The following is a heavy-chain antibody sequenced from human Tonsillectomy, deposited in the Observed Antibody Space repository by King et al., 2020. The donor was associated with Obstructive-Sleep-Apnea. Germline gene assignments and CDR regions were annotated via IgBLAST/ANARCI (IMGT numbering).Heavy chain of an antibody. D-gene: IGHD3-9*01. J-gene: IGHJ4*02. CDR2: IYHTGST. CDR1: GYSISSGYY. V-gene: IGHV4-38-2*02. Sequence: VQLQESGPGLVKPSETLSLSCTVSGYSISSGYYWAWIRQPPGERLEWIGSIYHTGSTYYNPSLKSRVTISVDTSKNQFSLKQSSVTAADTAVYYCASAYDILTGYWDYWGQGTLVIVSS. CDR3: ASAYDILTGYWDY.